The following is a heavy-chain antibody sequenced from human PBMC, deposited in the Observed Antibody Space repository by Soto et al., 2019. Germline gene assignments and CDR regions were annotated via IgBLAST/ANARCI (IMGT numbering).Heavy chain of an antibody. CDR1: GFSLSGSG. CDR3: ARDVDTTSHFNRFDP. Sequence: QVQLVESGGGMIQPGRSLRLSCEVSGFSLSGSGIHWVRQAPGKGLEWVAVIWYDGIRKNYADSVRGRFTVSRDSSKDMVYLQMDSLKVEDTALYYCARDVDTTSHFNRFDPWGQGVMVSVSS. J-gene: IGHJ5*02. CDR2: IWYDGIRK. V-gene: IGHV3-33*01. D-gene: IGHD5-18*01.